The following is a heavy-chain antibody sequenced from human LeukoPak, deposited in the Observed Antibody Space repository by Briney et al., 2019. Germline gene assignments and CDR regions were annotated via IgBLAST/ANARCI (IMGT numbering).Heavy chain of an antibody. Sequence: SETLSLTCAVYGGSFSGYYWSWIRQPPGKGLEWIGEINHSGSTNYNPSLKSRVTISVDTSKNQFSLKLSSVTAADTAVYYCARDGARYYDYVWGSYRYPYYFDYWGQGTLVTVSS. D-gene: IGHD3-16*02. V-gene: IGHV4-34*01. J-gene: IGHJ4*02. CDR1: GGSFSGYY. CDR2: INHSGST. CDR3: ARDGARYYDYVWGSYRYPYYFDY.